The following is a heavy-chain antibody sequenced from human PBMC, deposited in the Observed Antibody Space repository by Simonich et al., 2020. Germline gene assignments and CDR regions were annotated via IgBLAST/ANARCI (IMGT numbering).Heavy chain of an antibody. D-gene: IGHD3-16*01. Sequence: QVQLVQSGAEVKKPGASVKVSCKASGYTFTGYYMHWVRQAPGQGREWMGRINPNSGGKNYAQKFQGRVTMTRDTSISTAYMELSRLRSDDTAVYYCARRVDDYVPYFDLWGRGTLVTVSS. CDR3: ARRVDDYVPYFDL. V-gene: IGHV1-2*06. CDR1: GYTFTGYY. CDR2: INPNSGGK. J-gene: IGHJ2*01.